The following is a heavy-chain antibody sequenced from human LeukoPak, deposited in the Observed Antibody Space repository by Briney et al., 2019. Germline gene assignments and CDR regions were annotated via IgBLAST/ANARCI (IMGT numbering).Heavy chain of an antibody. J-gene: IGHJ4*02. CDR2: IYYSGSA. D-gene: IGHD3-16*02. CDR3: ARHEHSDHDWRNYRYTSFDS. Sequence: SETLSLTCSASGGSISRSGYCWGWIRQPPGKGLEWIGSIYYSGSAYYNPSLKSRVVMSVDTSKNQFSMRLSSVTAADTAVYYCARHEHSDHDWRNYRYTSFDSWGQGTLVTVSS. V-gene: IGHV4-39*01. CDR1: GGSISRSGYC.